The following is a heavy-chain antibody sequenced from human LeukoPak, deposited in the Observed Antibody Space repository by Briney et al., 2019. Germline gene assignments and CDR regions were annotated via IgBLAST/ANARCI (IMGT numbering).Heavy chain of an antibody. CDR3: ARLPRSVFGVDYIDY. V-gene: IGHV4-38-2*02. J-gene: IGHJ4*02. Sequence: SETLSLTRTVSGFSINSAYYWGWIRQPPGKGKEWIGAINHSGTTYRNPSLKSRVTISVDTSNNQFSLRLSYVTAADTAVYYCARLPRSVFGVDYIDYWGQGTLVTVSS. D-gene: IGHD3-3*01. CDR1: GFSINSAYY. CDR2: INHSGTT.